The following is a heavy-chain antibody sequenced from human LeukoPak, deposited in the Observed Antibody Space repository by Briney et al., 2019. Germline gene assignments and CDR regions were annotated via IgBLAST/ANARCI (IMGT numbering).Heavy chain of an antibody. V-gene: IGHV1-18*01. J-gene: IGHJ4*02. CDR2: ISAYNGST. CDR3: ARSTTLVGATTFYFDY. Sequence: ASVKVSCKASGYTVTSYGITWVRQAPGQGLEWMGWISAYNGSTNYAQKLQGRVTMTTDTSTSTAYMELRSLRSDDTAVYYCARSTTLVGATTFYFDYWGQGTLVTVSP. CDR1: GYTVTSYG. D-gene: IGHD1-26*01.